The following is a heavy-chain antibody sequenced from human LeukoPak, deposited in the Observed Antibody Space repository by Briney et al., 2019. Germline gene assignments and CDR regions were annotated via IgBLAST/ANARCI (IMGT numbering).Heavy chain of an antibody. CDR2: VFPIFDTT. CDR1: GGTFSTYA. V-gene: IGHV1-69*01. D-gene: IGHD2-2*01. CDR3: AGDGSTGCYGNCGAFDI. Sequence: SLKVSCKASGGTFSTYALSWVRQAPGQGLEWVGGVFPIFDTTNYAQKFQNRVIITAEESTTTAFMELSNLASDDTAGYYCAGDGSTGCYGNCGAFDIWGQGTMVTVSS. J-gene: IGHJ3*02.